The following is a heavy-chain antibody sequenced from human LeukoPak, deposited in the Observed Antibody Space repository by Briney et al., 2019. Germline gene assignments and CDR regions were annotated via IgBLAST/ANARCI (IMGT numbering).Heavy chain of an antibody. J-gene: IGHJ4*02. CDR2: SSNTI. D-gene: IGHD4-4*01. Sequence: SSNTIYYTDSGKGRVTISRDESGKSRYLQRKSLRDGDTALYYCARVQGSDYSNPFDYWGQGTLVTVSS. CDR3: ARVQGSDYSNPFDY. V-gene: IGHV3-48*02.